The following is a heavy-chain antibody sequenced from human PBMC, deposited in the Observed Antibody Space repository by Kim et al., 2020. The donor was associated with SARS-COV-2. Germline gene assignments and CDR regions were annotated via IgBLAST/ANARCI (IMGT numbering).Heavy chain of an antibody. Sequence: GESLKISCKGSGYSFTSYWIGWVRQMPGKGLEWMGIIYPGDSDTRYSPSFQVQVTISADKSISTAYLQWSSLKASHTAMYYCARFIRVPAAERYFDYWGQRNPVTDSS. J-gene: IGHJ4*02. CDR2: IYPGDSDT. V-gene: IGHV5-51*01. CDR3: ARFIRVPAAERYFDY. CDR1: GYSFTSYW. D-gene: IGHD2-2*01.